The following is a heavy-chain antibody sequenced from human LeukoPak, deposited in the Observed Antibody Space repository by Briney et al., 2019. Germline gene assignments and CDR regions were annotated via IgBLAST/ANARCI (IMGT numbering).Heavy chain of an antibody. Sequence: SQTLSLTCTVSGGSVSSRDYYWTWIRQSPGKGLEWVGLIYYSGTTYYSPSLKSRIAMSVDTSKNQFSLRLNSVTDADTAVYYCATIPEDRENYIDYWGQGTLVTVSS. J-gene: IGHJ4*02. D-gene: IGHD1-14*01. CDR3: ATIPEDRENYIDY. V-gene: IGHV4-30-4*01. CDR2: IYYSGTT. CDR1: GGSVSSRDYY.